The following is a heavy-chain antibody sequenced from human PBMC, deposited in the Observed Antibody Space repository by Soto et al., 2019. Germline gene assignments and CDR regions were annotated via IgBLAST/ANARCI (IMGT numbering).Heavy chain of an antibody. CDR2: ISGSGGTT. D-gene: IGHD6-19*01. CDR1: GGTFSSYA. J-gene: IGHJ4*02. V-gene: IGHV3-49*04. CDR3: TRTQGYCSAY. Sequence: GVSLRLCCGAAGGTFSSYAMSWVRQTPGKGLEWVSAISGSGGTTEYAASVKGRFTISRDDSKSIAYLQMNSLKSEDTAVYYCTRTQGYCSAYWRQGPLVPV.